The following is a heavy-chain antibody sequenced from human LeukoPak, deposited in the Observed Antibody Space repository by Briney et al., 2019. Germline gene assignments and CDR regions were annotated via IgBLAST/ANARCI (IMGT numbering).Heavy chain of an antibody. Sequence: GESLKISCKGSGYSFTNYWFGWVRQMPGKGLEWMGIIYPGDSDTRYSPSFQGQVTISADKSISTAYLQWSSLKASDTAMYYCARRSRFGLSSSWFFDYWGQGTLVTVSS. V-gene: IGHV5-51*01. D-gene: IGHD6-13*01. CDR3: ARRSRFGLSSSWFFDY. CDR1: GYSFTNYW. CDR2: IYPGDSDT. J-gene: IGHJ4*02.